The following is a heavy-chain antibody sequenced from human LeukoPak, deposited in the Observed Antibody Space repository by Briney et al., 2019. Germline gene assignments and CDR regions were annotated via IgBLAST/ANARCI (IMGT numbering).Heavy chain of an antibody. CDR3: ARGGAPYGSGSYSADY. CDR2: IYSGGST. CDR1: GFTVSSNY. D-gene: IGHD3-10*01. Sequence: GGSLRLSCAASGFTVSSNYMSWVRQAPGKGLEWVSVIYSGGSTYYADSVKGRFTISRDNSKNTLYLQMNSLRAEDTAVYYCARGGAPYGSGSYSADYWGQGTLSPSPQ. V-gene: IGHV3-53*01. J-gene: IGHJ4*02.